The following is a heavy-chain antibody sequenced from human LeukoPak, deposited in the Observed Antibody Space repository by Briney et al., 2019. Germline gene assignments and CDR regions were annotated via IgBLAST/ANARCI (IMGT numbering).Heavy chain of an antibody. V-gene: IGHV5-51*01. D-gene: IGHD2-15*01. CDR1: GYNFTNYW. J-gene: IGHJ4*02. CDR3: ARSSVEVAAQIDY. CDR2: IYPGDSDT. Sequence: PGESLKISCQGSGYNFTNYWIGWVRQMPGKGLEWMGIIYPGDSDTRYSPSFQGQVTISADKSINTAYLQWSSLKASDTAMYYCARSSVEVAAQIDYWGRGTLVTVSS.